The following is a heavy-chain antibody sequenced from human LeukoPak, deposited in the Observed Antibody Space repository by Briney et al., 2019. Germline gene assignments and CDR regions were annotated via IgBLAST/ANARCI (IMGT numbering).Heavy chain of an antibody. CDR1: GFTFSSYS. CDR3: ARGENNYGYYYFDY. J-gene: IGHJ4*02. D-gene: IGHD5-18*01. Sequence: PGGSLRLSCAASGFTFSSYSMNWVRQAPGKGLEWVSSISSSRSYTYYANSANVRSTISRDNSKNSLYLQMNSLRAEDTAVYYCARGENNYGYYYFDYWGQGTLVTVSS. V-gene: IGHV3-21*01. CDR2: ISSSRSYT.